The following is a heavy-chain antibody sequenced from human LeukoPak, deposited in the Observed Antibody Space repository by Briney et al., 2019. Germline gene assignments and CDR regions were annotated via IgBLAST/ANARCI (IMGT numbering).Heavy chain of an antibody. CDR2: ISYDGSNK. Sequence: GRSLRLSCAVSGFTFSSYAMHWVRQAPGKGLEWVAVISYDGSNKYYADSVKGRFTISRDNSKNTLYLQMNSLRAEDTAVYYCASSYSSSDYWGQGTLVTVSS. J-gene: IGHJ4*02. CDR1: GFTFSSYA. D-gene: IGHD6-13*01. V-gene: IGHV3-30-3*01. CDR3: ASSYSSSDY.